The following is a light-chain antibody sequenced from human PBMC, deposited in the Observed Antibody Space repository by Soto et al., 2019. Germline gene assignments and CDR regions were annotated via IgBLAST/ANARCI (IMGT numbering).Light chain of an antibody. CDR2: GAS. CDR1: HSGSSSY. V-gene: IGKV3-20*01. CDR3: HQYGSSPPVT. J-gene: IGKJ5*01. Sequence: ENVLTQSPGTLSLSPGERATLSCRASHSGSSSYLPWYQQTPGQAPRLLIYGASSRATGIPDRFSGSGSGTDFTLTISRLEPEDFAMYYCHQYGSSPPVTFGQGTRLESK.